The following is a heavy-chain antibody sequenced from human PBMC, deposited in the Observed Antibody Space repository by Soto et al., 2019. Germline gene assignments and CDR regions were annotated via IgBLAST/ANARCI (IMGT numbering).Heavy chain of an antibody. Sequence: HPGGSLRLSCAASGFPFDDYAMHWVRQAPGKGLEWVSLISWDGSSPYYTDSVKGRFTISRDNSKNSLYLQMNSLRAEDTALYYCARGGVDIYYGVDVWGQGTTVTVSS. CDR2: ISWDGSSP. CDR1: GFPFDDYA. CDR3: ARGGVDIYYGVDV. D-gene: IGHD3-3*01. J-gene: IGHJ6*02. V-gene: IGHV3-43D*04.